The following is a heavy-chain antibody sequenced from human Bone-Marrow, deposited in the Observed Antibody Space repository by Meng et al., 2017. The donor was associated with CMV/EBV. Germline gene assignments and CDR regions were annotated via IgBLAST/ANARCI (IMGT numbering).Heavy chain of an antibody. V-gene: IGHV1-2*02. Sequence: ASVKVSCKASGYTFTGYYMHWVRQAPGQGLEWMGWINPNSGGTNYAQKFQGRVTMTRDTSISTAYMELSRLRSDDTAVYYCAVGYCSSTSCRFDYWGQGTLVTVYS. CDR3: AVGYCSSTSCRFDY. CDR1: GYTFTGYY. J-gene: IGHJ4*02. D-gene: IGHD2-2*01. CDR2: INPNSGGT.